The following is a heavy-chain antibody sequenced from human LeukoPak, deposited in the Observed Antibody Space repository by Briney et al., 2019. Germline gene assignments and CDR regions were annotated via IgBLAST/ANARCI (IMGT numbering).Heavy chain of an antibody. D-gene: IGHD7-27*01. V-gene: IGHV3-7*01. CDR1: GFTFSNYW. CDR3: ARKRNLGV. CDR2: IKTDGSEK. Sequence: GGSLRLSCEGSGFTFSNYWMGWVRQAPGKGLQWVANIKTDGSEKYYVDSVKGRFTISRDNAKNSLYLQMNSLRAEDTAVYYCARKRNLGVWGQGTMVTVSS. J-gene: IGHJ3*01.